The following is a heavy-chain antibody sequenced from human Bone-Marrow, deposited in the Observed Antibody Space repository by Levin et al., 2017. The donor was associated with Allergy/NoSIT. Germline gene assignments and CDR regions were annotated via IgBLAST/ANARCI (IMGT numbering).Heavy chain of an antibody. D-gene: IGHD6-13*01. CDR2: INPNGGST. Sequence: GASVKVSCKASGYIFTSYYMHWVRQAPGQGLEWMGIINPNGGSTTNAQTFEGRVTIISDTSTSTVYMELSSLRAEDAAAYYCARADLRHYASGGIYGIDVWGPGTTVTVSS. J-gene: IGHJ6*02. CDR3: ARADLRHYASGGIYGIDV. CDR1: GYIFTSYY. V-gene: IGHV1-46*01.